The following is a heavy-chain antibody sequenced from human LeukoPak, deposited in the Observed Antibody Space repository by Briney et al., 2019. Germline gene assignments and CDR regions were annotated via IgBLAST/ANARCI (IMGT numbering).Heavy chain of an antibody. CDR3: ARGSGDLYGDYAFDI. D-gene: IGHD4-17*01. CDR2: IIPIFGTA. CDR1: GYTFTSYD. Sequence: SVKVSCKASGYTFTSYDINWVRQATGQGLEWMGRIIPIFGTANYAQKFQGRVTITTDESTSTAYMELSSLRSEDTAVYYCARGSGDLYGDYAFDIWGQGTMVTVSS. J-gene: IGHJ3*02. V-gene: IGHV1-69*05.